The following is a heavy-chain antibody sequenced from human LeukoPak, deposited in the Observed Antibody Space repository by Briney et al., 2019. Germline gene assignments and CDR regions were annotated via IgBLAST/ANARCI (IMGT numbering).Heavy chain of an antibody. V-gene: IGHV1-69*04. Sequence: SVKVSCKASGGTFSSYAISWVRQAPGQGLEWMGRIIPILGIANYAQKFQGRVTITADKSTSTAYMELSSLRSEDTAVYYCARGTLYYDSSGYTWYFDLWGRGTLVTVSS. D-gene: IGHD3-22*01. J-gene: IGHJ2*01. CDR1: GGTFSSYA. CDR2: IIPILGIA. CDR3: ARGTLYYDSSGYTWYFDL.